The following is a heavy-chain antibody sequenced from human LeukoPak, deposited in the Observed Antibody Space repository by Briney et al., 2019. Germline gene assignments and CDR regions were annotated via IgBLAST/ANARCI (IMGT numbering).Heavy chain of an antibody. CDR3: AKDGLMRFFDY. CDR1: GFIFSSYD. Sequence: PGGSLRLSCAASGFIFSSYDMYWVRQAPGKGLEWVAVISNDGNNKQYADSVKGRFTISRDNSKNTLYLQMNSLRADGTAVYHCAKDGLMRFFDYWGQGTLVTVSS. J-gene: IGHJ4*02. CDR2: ISNDGNNK. V-gene: IGHV3-30*18. D-gene: IGHD2-8*01.